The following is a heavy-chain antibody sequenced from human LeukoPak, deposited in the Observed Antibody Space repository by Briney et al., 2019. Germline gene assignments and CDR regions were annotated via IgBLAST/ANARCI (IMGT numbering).Heavy chain of an antibody. J-gene: IGHJ4*02. Sequence: PGRSLRLSCAASGFTFSSYGMHWVRQAPGKGLEWVTNIKQDGSEKYYVDSVKGRFTISRDNAKNSLYLQMNSLRAEDTAVYYCARRIAAALYYWGQGTLVTVSS. V-gene: IGHV3-7*01. CDR3: ARRIAAALYY. CDR2: IKQDGSEK. CDR1: GFTFSSYG. D-gene: IGHD6-13*01.